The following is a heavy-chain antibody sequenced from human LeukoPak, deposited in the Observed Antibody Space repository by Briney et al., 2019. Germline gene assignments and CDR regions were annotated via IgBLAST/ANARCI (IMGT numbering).Heavy chain of an antibody. V-gene: IGHV3-23*01. Sequence: GGSLRLSCAASGFTFNSYAMTWVRQAPGKGLEWVSHVSGSGGITYYADSVKGRFTIFRDNSKNTLYLQMNCLRAEDTAVYYCAKTTAGNSSGRNPGWPVDYWGQGTLVTVSS. D-gene: IGHD6-19*01. CDR1: GFTFNSYA. CDR3: AKTTAGNSSGRNPGWPVDY. J-gene: IGHJ4*02. CDR2: VSGSGGIT.